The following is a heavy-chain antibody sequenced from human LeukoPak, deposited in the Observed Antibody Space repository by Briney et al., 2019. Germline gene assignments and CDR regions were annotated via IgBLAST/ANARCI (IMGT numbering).Heavy chain of an antibody. Sequence: GGSLRLSCAASGFTFSSYAMSWVRQAPGKGLEWVSAISGSGGSTYYADSVKGRFTISRDNSKNTLYLQMNSLRAEDTAVYYCAKDGGSSWLGVDAFDIWGQGTMVTVSS. CDR2: ISGSGGST. CDR1: GFTFSSYA. V-gene: IGHV3-23*01. J-gene: IGHJ3*02. CDR3: AKDGGSSWLGVDAFDI. D-gene: IGHD6-13*01.